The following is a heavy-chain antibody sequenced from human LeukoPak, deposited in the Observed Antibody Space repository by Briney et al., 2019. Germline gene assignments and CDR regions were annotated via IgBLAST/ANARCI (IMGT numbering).Heavy chain of an antibody. J-gene: IGHJ4*02. V-gene: IGHV1-18*04. CDR3: ARDRRGYSAYDGEGFDY. CDR2: ISADNHNT. Sequence: ASVKVSCKASGYIFANYGFSWVRQAPGQGLEWMGWISADNHNTKYAQKFQDRVTMTDDRSTSTVYMELWSLRSDDTAVYYCARDRRGYSAYDGEGFDYWGQGTLVTVSS. D-gene: IGHD5-12*01. CDR1: GYIFANYG.